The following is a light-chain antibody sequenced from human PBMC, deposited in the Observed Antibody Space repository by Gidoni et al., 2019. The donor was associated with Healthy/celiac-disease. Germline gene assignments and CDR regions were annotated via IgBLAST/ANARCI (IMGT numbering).Light chain of an antibody. CDR3: QPSYSTPRT. Sequence: DIQMTQSPSSLSASVGERVTITCRATQSISSYLNWSQQKPGKAPKLLSYAASSLQRGVLSRFRGSGSGPHFTLTIRSLQPVDFSTYYCQPSYSTPRTFGPGTQLEIK. CDR1: QSISSY. J-gene: IGKJ2*01. V-gene: IGKV1-39*01. CDR2: AAS.